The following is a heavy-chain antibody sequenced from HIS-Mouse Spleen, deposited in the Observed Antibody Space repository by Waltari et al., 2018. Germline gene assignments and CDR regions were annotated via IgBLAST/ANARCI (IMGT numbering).Heavy chain of an antibody. CDR1: GFSLSTSGMC. V-gene: IGHV2-70*15. J-gene: IGHJ4*02. CDR2: IDWDDDK. Sequence: QFTLRESGPALVKPTQTLTLTCTFSGFSLSTSGMCVSWISQPSGKALEWLARIDWDDDKYYSPSLKTRLTISKDTSKNQVVLTMTNMDPVDTATYYCARIAEGYSSGWYAFDYWGQGTLVTVSS. D-gene: IGHD6-19*01. CDR3: ARIAEGYSSGWYAFDY.